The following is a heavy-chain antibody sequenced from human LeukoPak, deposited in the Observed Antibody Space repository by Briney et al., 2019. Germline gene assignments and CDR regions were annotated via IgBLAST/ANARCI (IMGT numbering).Heavy chain of an antibody. D-gene: IGHD3-10*01. CDR2: SSAYNGNK. J-gene: IGHJ4*02. CDR3: ARGILWFGEFLDY. V-gene: IGHV1-18*01. Sequence: ASVKVSCKASGYTFTSHGISWVRQAPGQGLEGMGWSSAYNGNKNYAQKLQSRVTMTTDTSTSKAYMELRSLRSDDTAVYYCARGILWFGEFLDYWGQGTLVTVSS. CDR1: GYTFTSHG.